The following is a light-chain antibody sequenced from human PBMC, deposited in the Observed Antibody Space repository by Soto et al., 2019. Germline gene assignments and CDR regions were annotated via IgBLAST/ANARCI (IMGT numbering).Light chain of an antibody. CDR3: YSYAGSYTWV. Sequence: QSALTQPRSVSGSPGQSVTISCTGTSSDVGGYSYISWYQQHPGKAPKLMIYDVTKRPSGVPDRFSASKSGNTASLTISGLQAEDEDDYYCYSYAGSYTWVFGTGTKVTVL. J-gene: IGLJ1*01. CDR1: SSDVGGYSY. CDR2: DVT. V-gene: IGLV2-11*01.